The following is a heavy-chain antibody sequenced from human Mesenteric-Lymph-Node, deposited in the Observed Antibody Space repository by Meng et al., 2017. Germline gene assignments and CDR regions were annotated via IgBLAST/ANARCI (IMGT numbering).Heavy chain of an antibody. CDR3: ARVRYDSTNGYFFDF. D-gene: IGHD3-22*01. Sequence: SETLSLTCTASGGSISSYYWSWIRQPSGKGLEWIGYIYYSGSTNYNPSLKSRVTISVDTSKNQFSLKLTSMTAADTAVYYCARVRYDSTNGYFFDFWGQGTLVTVSS. V-gene: IGHV4-59*12. CDR1: GGSISSYY. J-gene: IGHJ4*02. CDR2: IYYSGST.